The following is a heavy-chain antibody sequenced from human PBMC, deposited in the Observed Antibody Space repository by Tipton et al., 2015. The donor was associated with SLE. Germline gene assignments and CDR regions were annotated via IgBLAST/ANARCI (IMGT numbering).Heavy chain of an antibody. Sequence: TLSLTCIVSGDSISSSTYYLGWIRQPPGKGLEWIGSIYYSGSTYYNPSLKSRVTISVDTSKNQFSLNVNSVTAADTAVYYCARHGLHYGPETPFDFWGQGTLVTVSS. J-gene: IGHJ4*02. CDR3: ARHGLHYGPETPFDF. V-gene: IGHV4-39*01. CDR2: IYYSGST. CDR1: GDSISSSTYY. D-gene: IGHD3-10*01.